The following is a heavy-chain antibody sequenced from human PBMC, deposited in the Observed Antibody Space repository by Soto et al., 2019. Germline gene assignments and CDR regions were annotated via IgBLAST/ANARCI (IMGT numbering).Heavy chain of an antibody. CDR2: IYYSGST. CDR3: ARGGRRSPGMDV. Sequence: QVQLQEPGPGLVKPSQTLSLTCTVSAGSISSGGYYWSWIRQHPGKGLEWIGYIYYSGSTYYNPSIKSRVTISVDTSKNQFSLKLSSVTAADTAVYYCARGGRRSPGMDVWGQGTTVTVSS. J-gene: IGHJ6*02. CDR1: AGSISSGGYY. V-gene: IGHV4-31*03.